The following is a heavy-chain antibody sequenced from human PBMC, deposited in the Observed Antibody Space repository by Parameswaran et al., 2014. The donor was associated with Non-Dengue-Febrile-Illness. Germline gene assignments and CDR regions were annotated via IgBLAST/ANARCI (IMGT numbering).Heavy chain of an antibody. Sequence: WVRQAPGQGLEWMGWINPNSGGTNYAQKFQGRVTMTRDTSISTAYMELSRLRSDDTAVYYCARDRGIVAAGYYYGMDVWGQGTTVTVSS. J-gene: IGHJ6*02. D-gene: IGHD2-15*01. CDR3: ARDRGIVAAGYYYGMDV. V-gene: IGHV1-2*02. CDR2: INPNSGGT.